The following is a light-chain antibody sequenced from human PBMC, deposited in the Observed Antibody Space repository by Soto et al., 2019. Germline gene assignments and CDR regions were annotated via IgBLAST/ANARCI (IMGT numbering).Light chain of an antibody. CDR2: AAS. CDR3: QQYYSYPLT. V-gene: IGKV1-8*01. CDR1: QGISSY. J-gene: IGKJ4*01. Sequence: AIRMTQSPSSFSASTGDRVTITCRASQGISSYLAWYQQKPGQAPKLLIYAASTVQSGVQSRFSGSGSGTDFTLTISCLQSEDFATYYCQQYYSYPLTFGGGTKVDIK.